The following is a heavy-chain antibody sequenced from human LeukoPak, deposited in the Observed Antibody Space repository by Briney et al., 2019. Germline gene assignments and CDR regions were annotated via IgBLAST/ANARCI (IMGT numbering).Heavy chain of an antibody. CDR2: INPNSGGT. CDR3: ARDLDRTLYWYFDL. J-gene: IGHJ2*01. Sequence: GASVKVSCKASGYTFTGYYMHWVRQAPGQGLEWMGWINPNSGGTNYAQKFQGRVTMTRDTSISTAYMELSRLRSDDTAVYYCARDLDRTLYWYFDLWGRGTLVTVSS. CDR1: GYTFTGYY. V-gene: IGHV1-2*02.